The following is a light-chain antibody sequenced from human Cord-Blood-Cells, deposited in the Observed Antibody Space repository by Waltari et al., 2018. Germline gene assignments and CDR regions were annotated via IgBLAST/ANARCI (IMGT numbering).Light chain of an antibody. Sequence: EIVLTQSPGTLSLSPGERATLSCRASQSVSSSYLAWYQPKHGQAPRLLIYGASSRATGIPDRFSGSGSGTDFTLTISRLEPEDFAVYYCQQYGSSPTWTFGQGTKVEIK. V-gene: IGKV3-20*01. CDR3: QQYGSSPTWT. J-gene: IGKJ1*01. CDR1: QSVSSSY. CDR2: GAS.